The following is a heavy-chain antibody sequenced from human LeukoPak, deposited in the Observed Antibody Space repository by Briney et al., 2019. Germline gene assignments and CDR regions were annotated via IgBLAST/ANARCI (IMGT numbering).Heavy chain of an antibody. J-gene: IGHJ4*02. CDR2: ISYDGSNK. D-gene: IGHD3-22*01. V-gene: IGHV3-30*18. Sequence: PGGSLRLSCAASGFTFSSYGMHWVRQAPGKGLEWVAVISYDGSNKYYADSVKGRFTISRDNSKNTLYLQMNSLRAEDTAVYYRAKDLSSGYYYDSSGYLGAVDYWGQGTLVTVSS. CDR1: GFTFSSYG. CDR3: AKDLSSGYYYDSSGYLGAVDY.